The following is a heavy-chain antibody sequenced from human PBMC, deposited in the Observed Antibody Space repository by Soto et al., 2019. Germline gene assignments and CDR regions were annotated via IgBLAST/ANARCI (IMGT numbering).Heavy chain of an antibody. V-gene: IGHV1-18*01. CDR2: ISAYNGNT. CDR3: ARAPGYCSGGSCDYWYFDL. J-gene: IGHJ2*01. Sequence: ASVKVSCKASGYTFTSYGISWVRQAPGQGLEWMGWISAYNGNTNYAQKLQGRVAMTTDTSTSTAYMELRSLRSDDTAVYYCARAPGYCSGGSCDYWYFDLWGRGTLVTVSS. CDR1: GYTFTSYG. D-gene: IGHD2-15*01.